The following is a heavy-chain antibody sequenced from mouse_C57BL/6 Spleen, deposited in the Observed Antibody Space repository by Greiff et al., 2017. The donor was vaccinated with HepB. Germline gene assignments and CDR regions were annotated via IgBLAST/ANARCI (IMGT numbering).Heavy chain of an antibody. CDR1: GYTFTSYG. CDR2: IYPRSGNT. CDR3: ARSAQAGFAY. Sequence: LVESGAELARPRASVKLSCKASGYTFTSYGISWVKQRTGQGLEWIGEIYPRSGNTYYNEKFKGKATLTADKSSSTAYMELRSLTSEDSAVYFCARSAQAGFAYWGQGTLVTVSA. V-gene: IGHV1-81*01. D-gene: IGHD3-2*02. J-gene: IGHJ3*01.